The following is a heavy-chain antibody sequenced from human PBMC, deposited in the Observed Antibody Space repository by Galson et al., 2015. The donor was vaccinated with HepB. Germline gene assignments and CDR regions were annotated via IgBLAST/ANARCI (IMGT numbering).Heavy chain of an antibody. Sequence: SLRLSCAASGFTFSSYAMHWVRQAPGKGLEWVAVISYDGSNKYYADSVKGRFTISRDNSKNTLYLQMNSLRAEDTAVYYCARDVLGGPVLLWFGELDYWGQGTLVTVSS. CDR2: ISYDGSNK. CDR1: GFTFSSYA. J-gene: IGHJ4*02. D-gene: IGHD3-10*01. CDR3: ARDVLGGPVLLWFGELDY. V-gene: IGHV3-30-3*01.